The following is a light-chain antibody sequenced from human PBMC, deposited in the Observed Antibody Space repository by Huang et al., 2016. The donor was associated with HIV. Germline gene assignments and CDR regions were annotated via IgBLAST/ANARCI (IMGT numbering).Light chain of an antibody. CDR1: QSVTSNY. CDR3: QQYVTSPWT. CDR2: GAS. V-gene: IGKV3-20*01. J-gene: IGKJ1*01. Sequence: ELVLAQSPGTLSLSPGEGAILSCRASQSVTSNYLAWYQQKPGRPPRLLIYGASNRATGIPDRFSGSGSGTEFTLTISALEPEDSAVYYCQQYVTSPWTFGQGTKVEI.